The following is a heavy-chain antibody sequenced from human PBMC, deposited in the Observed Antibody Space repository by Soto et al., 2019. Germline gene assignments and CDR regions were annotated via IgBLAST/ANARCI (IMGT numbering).Heavy chain of an antibody. V-gene: IGHV4-39*01. CDR2: IYYSGSI. CDR3: TRTAGYVYQLLFNY. CDR1: NGSISSSDYY. J-gene: IGHJ4*01. Sequence: SETLSLTCTVSNGSISSSDYYWGWIRQPPGKGLEWIATIYYSGSIYYNPSLKGRISISVDTSKNQFSLKLSSVTAADTAVYYCTRTAGYVYQLLFNYWGQGTLVTVSS. D-gene: IGHD2-2*01.